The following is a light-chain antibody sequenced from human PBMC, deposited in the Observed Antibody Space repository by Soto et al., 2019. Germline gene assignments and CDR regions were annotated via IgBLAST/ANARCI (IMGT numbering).Light chain of an antibody. V-gene: IGKV1-9*01. J-gene: IGKJ4*01. CDR2: VAS. CDR3: QQLHSYPLT. Sequence: IQLTQSPSSLSASVGDRVTITCRASQGISSYLAWYQQIPGKAPKLLIYVASTLQSGVPSRFSGSGSGTDFTLTISSLQPEDFATYYCQQLHSYPLTFGGGTKVEFK. CDR1: QGISSY.